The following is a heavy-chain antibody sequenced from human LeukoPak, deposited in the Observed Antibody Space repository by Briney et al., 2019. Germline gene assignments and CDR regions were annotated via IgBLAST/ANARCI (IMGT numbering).Heavy chain of an antibody. CDR3: ARDLVGATLSAFDI. CDR2: IYPSGST. J-gene: IGHJ3*02. D-gene: IGHD1-26*01. CDR1: GGSISSYY. Sequence: SETLSLTCTVSGGSISSYYWTWIRQPAGKGLEWIGRIYPSGSTNYNPSLKSRVTMSVDTSKNQFSLKLSSVTAADTAVYYCARDLVGATLSAFDIWGQGTMVTVSS. V-gene: IGHV4-4*07.